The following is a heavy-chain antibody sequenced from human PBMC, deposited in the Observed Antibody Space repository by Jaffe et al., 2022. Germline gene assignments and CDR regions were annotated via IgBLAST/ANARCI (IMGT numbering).Heavy chain of an antibody. J-gene: IGHJ4*02. D-gene: IGHD3-3*02. Sequence: QVQLQESGPGLVKPSQTLSLTCTVSGGSISSGSYYWSWIRQPAGKGLEWIGRIYTSGSTNYNPSLKSRVTISVDTSKNQFSLKLSSVTAADTAVYYCARDIYGNEEDYFDYWGQGTLVTVSS. CDR1: GGSISSGSYY. CDR3: ARDIYGNEEDYFDY. V-gene: IGHV4-61*02. CDR2: IYTSGST.